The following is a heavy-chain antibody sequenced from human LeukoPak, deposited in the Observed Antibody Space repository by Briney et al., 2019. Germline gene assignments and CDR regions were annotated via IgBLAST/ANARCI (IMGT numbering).Heavy chain of an antibody. V-gene: IGHV1-2*02. CDR1: GYTFTGYY. CDR2: INPNSGGT. Sequence: ASVKVSCKASGYTFTGYYMHWVRQAPGQGLEWMGWINPNSGGTNIAQKFQGRVTMTRDMSTSTVYMELSSLRSEDTAVYYCARGEYSSSWYLSNWFDPWGQGTLVTVSS. J-gene: IGHJ5*02. D-gene: IGHD6-13*01. CDR3: ARGEYSSSWYLSNWFDP.